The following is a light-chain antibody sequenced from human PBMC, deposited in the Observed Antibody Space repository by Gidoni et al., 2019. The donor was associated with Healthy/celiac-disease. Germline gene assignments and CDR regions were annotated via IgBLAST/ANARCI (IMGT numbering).Light chain of an antibody. V-gene: IGKV1-39*01. J-gene: IGKJ4*01. CDR2: AAT. CDR3: QQSYSTPLT. CDR1: QSISSY. Sequence: DIQITQSPSSLSASVGDRVTLTCRASQSISSYLNWYQQKPGKAPKLLYYAATSLHSGVPSRFSGSGSGTDFTLTISSLQPEDFATYYCQQSYSTPLTFGGXTKVEIK.